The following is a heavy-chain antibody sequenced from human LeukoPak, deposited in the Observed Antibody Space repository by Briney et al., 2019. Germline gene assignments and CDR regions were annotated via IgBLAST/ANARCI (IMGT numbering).Heavy chain of an antibody. V-gene: IGHV3-23*01. CDR1: GFTSSSYA. D-gene: IGHD1-26*01. Sequence: GALRLSCAASGFTSSSYAMSWVRQAPGKGLEWVSAISGSGGSTYYADSAKGRFTISRDNSKNTLYLQMNSLRAEDTAVYYCAKLGSGSYHRGSDYWGQGTLVTVSS. CDR3: AKLGSGSYHRGSDY. J-gene: IGHJ4*02. CDR2: ISGSGGST.